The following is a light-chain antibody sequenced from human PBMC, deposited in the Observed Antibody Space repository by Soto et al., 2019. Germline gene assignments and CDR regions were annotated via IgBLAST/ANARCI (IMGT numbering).Light chain of an antibody. CDR1: SSDVGAYNY. CDR2: EVN. CDR3: SSYTSSITLV. J-gene: IGLJ3*02. V-gene: IGLV2-14*01. Sequence: QSALTQPASVSGSPGQSITISCTGTSSDVGAYNYVSWYQQHPGKVPKLMIYEVNNRPSGVSNRFSGSKSGNTASLTISGLQAEDEADYYCSSYTSSITLVFGGGTKLTVL.